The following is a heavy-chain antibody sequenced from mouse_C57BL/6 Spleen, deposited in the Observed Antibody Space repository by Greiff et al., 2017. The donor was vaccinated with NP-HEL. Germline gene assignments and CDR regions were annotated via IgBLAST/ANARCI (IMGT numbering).Heavy chain of an antibody. Sequence: VQLQQPGAELVMPGASVKLSCKASGYTFTSYWMHWVKQRPGQGLEWIGEIDPSDSYTNYNQKFKGKFTLTVDKSSSTAYMQLSSLTSEDSAIYYCARDYGSSYLDYWGQGATLTVSS. CDR2: IDPSDSYT. CDR1: GYTFTSYW. CDR3: ARDYGSSYLDY. J-gene: IGHJ2*01. D-gene: IGHD1-1*01. V-gene: IGHV1-69*01.